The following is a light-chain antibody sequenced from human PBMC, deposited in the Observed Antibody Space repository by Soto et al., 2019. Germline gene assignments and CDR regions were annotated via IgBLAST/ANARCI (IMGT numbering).Light chain of an antibody. J-gene: IGKJ4*01. Sequence: EIVMTQSPATLSVSPGEGATLSCKASQNVYNNLAWYQQRPGQPPRLLIYDASTRATGISARFSGSGYGTEFTLTISSLQSEDFAVYFCQQCXNWPLTFGGGTKVEIK. CDR2: DAS. CDR3: QQCXNWPLT. V-gene: IGKV3-15*01. CDR1: QNVYNN.